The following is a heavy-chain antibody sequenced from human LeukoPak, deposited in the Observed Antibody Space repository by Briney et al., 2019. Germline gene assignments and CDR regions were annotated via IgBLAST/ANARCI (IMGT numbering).Heavy chain of an antibody. D-gene: IGHD4-17*01. Sequence: PSETLSLTCTVSGGSISSSSYYWGWIRQPPGKGLEWIGSIYYSGSTYYNPSLKSRVTISVDTSKNQFSLKLSSVTAADTAGYYCARVRTTVTVFDYWGQGTLVTVSS. J-gene: IGHJ4*02. CDR1: GGSISSSSYY. CDR3: ARVRTTVTVFDY. V-gene: IGHV4-39*07. CDR2: IYYSGST.